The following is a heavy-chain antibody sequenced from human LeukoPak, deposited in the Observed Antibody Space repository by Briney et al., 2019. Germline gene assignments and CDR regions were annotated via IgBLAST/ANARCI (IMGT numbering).Heavy chain of an antibody. Sequence: PGGSLRLSCAASGFTFSSYWMHWVRQAPGKGLVWVSRINSDGSSTNYADSVKGRFTISRDNARNTLYLQMNSLRAEDTAVYYCARAVYYSNYLGYWGQGTLVIVSS. J-gene: IGHJ4*02. CDR1: GFTFSSYW. V-gene: IGHV3-74*01. CDR2: INSDGSST. CDR3: ARAVYYSNYLGY. D-gene: IGHD2-2*01.